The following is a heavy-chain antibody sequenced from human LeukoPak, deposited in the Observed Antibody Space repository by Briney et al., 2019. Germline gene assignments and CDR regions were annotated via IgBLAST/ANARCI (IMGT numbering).Heavy chain of an antibody. Sequence: ASVKVSCKASGYTFTEYYMHWVRQAPGQGLEWMGWINPNSGGANYAENFQGRVTMTRDTSISTAYMELSSLRYDDTALYYCARGQSLNDYWGQGTLVTVSS. CDR1: GYTFTEYY. CDR3: ARGQSLNDY. J-gene: IGHJ4*02. CDR2: INPNSGGA. V-gene: IGHV1-2*02.